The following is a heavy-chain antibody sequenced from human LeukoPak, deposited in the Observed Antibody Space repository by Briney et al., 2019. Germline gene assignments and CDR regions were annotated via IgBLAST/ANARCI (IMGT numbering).Heavy chain of an antibody. CDR3: ARVLWFGESNWFDP. J-gene: IGHJ5*02. CDR2: IYYSGST. CDR1: GGSISSSSYY. D-gene: IGHD3-10*01. Sequence: TSETLSLTCTVSGGSISSSSYYWGWIRQPPGKGLEWIGSIYYSGSTYYNPSLKSRVTISVDTSKNQFSLKLSSVTAADTAVYYCARVLWFGESNWFDPWGQGTLVTVSS. V-gene: IGHV4-39*07.